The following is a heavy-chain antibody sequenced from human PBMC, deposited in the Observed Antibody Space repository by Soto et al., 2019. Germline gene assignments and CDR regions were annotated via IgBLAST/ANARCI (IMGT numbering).Heavy chain of an antibody. V-gene: IGHV2-5*02. Sequence: QITLKESGPTLVKPTQTLTLTCTFSGFSLSTSGVGVGWIRQPPGKALEWLALIYWDDDKRYSPSLKSRLTITKDTSKSQVVLTMTNMDPVDTATYCCAHRRGSSWYFDYWGQGTLVTVSS. D-gene: IGHD6-13*01. CDR2: IYWDDDK. CDR1: GFSLSTSGVG. J-gene: IGHJ4*02. CDR3: AHRRGSSWYFDY.